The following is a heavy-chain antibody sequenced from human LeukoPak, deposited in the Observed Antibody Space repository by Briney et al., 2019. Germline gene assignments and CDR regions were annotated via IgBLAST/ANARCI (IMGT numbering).Heavy chain of an antibody. V-gene: IGHV3-23*01. CDR2: ISGSGGST. Sequence: GGSLRLSCAASGFTFSSYAMSWVRQAPGKGLEWVSAISGSGGSTYYADSVKGRFTISRDNSKNTLYLQMNSLRAKDTAVYYCAKTREWFGDLRWYFDLWGRGTLVTVSS. D-gene: IGHD3-10*01. J-gene: IGHJ2*01. CDR3: AKTREWFGDLRWYFDL. CDR1: GFTFSSYA.